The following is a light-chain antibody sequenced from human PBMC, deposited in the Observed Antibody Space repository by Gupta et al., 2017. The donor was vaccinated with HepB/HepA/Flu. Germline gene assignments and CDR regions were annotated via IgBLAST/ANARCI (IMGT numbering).Light chain of an antibody. V-gene: IGLV1-40*01. CDR3: QSYDDSLSSVI. J-gene: IGLJ2*01. CDR1: RSNLGAGYD. Sequence: SVLPPPPSVSGAPGPGVTISCTGSRSNLGAGYDVNWNQQRPGTAPKRLMYESSKRPSGVPDRFSGSKSGTTASLANTGLQAEDEADYYGQSYDDSLSSVIFGGGTKLTVL. CDR2: ESS.